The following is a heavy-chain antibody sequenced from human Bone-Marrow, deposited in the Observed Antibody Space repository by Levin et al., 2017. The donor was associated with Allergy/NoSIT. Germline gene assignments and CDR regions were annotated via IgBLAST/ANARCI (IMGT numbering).Heavy chain of an antibody. CDR2: VYPGDSDT. J-gene: IGHJ4*02. CDR1: GYSFTNYW. CDR3: ARRKRAPGTGDIEDY. V-gene: IGHV5-51*01. D-gene: IGHD6-13*01. Sequence: GESLKISCKGSGYSFTNYWIAWVRQMPEKGLEWMGNVYPGDSDTRYSPSFQGQVTISADKSISTAYLQWSSLKASDTAVYYCARRKRAPGTGDIEDYWGQGTLVTVSS.